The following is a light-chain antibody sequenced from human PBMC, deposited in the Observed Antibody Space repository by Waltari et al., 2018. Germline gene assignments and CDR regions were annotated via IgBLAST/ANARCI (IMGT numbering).Light chain of an antibody. CDR2: AVN. CDR1: SSDVGGYNF. J-gene: IGLJ3*02. CDR3: WSYVGGNTYWV. V-gene: IGLV2-11*01. Sequence: QSALAQPRSMSGSPGQSVPISCTGTSSDVGGYNFVSWYQQHPDKAPKLIIYAVNKRPSGVPDRFSGSKSGDTASLTISGLQAEDEAHYYCWSYVGGNTYWVFGGGTKLTVL.